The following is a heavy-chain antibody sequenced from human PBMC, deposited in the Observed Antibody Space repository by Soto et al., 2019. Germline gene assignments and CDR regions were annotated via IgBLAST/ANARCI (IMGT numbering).Heavy chain of an antibody. J-gene: IGHJ6*02. Sequence: QVQLQESGPGLVKPSGTLSLTCAVSGGSISSSNWWRWVRQPPGKGLEWIGEIYHSGSTNYNPSLKSRVTISVDKSKPQFSLQLSSVTAADTAVECCARGRLRRSGEDEKVLDVWDQGNTVTVPS. CDR1: GGSISSSNW. CDR3: ARGRLRRSGEDEKVLDV. V-gene: IGHV4-4*01. CDR2: IYHSGST. D-gene: IGHD3-10*01.